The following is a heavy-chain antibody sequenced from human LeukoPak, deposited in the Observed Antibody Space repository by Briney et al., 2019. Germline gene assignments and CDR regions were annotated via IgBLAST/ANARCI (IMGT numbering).Heavy chain of an antibody. D-gene: IGHD3-22*01. V-gene: IGHV1-2*02. CDR2: INPNSGGT. CDR1: EYTFTGYY. Sequence: ASVKVSCKASEYTFTGYYMHWVRQAPGQGLEWMGWINPNSGGTNYAQKFQGRVTMTRDMSTSTVYMELSSLRSEDTAVYYCARAITMIVVEGDWGQGTLVTVSS. CDR3: ARAITMIVVEGD. J-gene: IGHJ4*02.